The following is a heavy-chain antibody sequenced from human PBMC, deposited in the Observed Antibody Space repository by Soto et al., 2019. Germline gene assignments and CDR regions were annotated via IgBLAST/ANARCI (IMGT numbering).Heavy chain of an antibody. CDR3: AREMVEYQLPDYYYGMDV. J-gene: IGHJ6*02. D-gene: IGHD2-2*01. Sequence: LRLSCAASGFTFSSYAMHWVRQAPGKGLEWVAVISYDGSNKYYADSVKGRFTISRDNSKNTLYLQMNSLRAEDTAVYYCAREMVEYQLPDYYYGMDVWGQGTTVTVSS. V-gene: IGHV3-30-3*01. CDR2: ISYDGSNK. CDR1: GFTFSSYA.